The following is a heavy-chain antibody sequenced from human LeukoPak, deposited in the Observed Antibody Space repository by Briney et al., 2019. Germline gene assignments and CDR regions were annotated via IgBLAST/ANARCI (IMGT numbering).Heavy chain of an antibody. CDR3: ARANFLYCSSSTCLFDY. J-gene: IGHJ4*02. CDR1: GYSFTDCY. V-gene: IGHV1-2*02. CDR2: INPTDGDT. D-gene: IGHD2-2*01. Sequence: ASVTVSCKASGYSFTDCYMHWVRQAPGQGVEWMGWINPTDGDTNYSQEFQGRVTMTRDTSISTAHMEVSRLRSDDTAVYYCARANFLYCSSSTCLFDYWGQGTLVTVSS.